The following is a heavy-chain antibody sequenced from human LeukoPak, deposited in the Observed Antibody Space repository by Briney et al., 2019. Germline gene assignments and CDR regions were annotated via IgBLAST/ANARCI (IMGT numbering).Heavy chain of an antibody. Sequence: GGSLRLSCAVSGFTFSGFWMSWSRQAPGKGLEWVASINSDGSEGYYADVVKGRFTISRDNAKNSLYLQINSLRAEDTAVYYCARSSYGSSSSVWGQGTMVTVSS. CDR1: GFTFSGFW. V-gene: IGHV3-7*03. J-gene: IGHJ3*01. CDR3: ARSSYGSSSSV. CDR2: INSDGSEG. D-gene: IGHD6-6*01.